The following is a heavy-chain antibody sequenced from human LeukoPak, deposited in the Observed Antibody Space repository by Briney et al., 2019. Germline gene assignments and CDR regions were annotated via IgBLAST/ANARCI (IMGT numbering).Heavy chain of an antibody. CDR1: GVSISSSNSY. CDR2: IYYSGNT. Sequence: SGTPSLTCAVSGVSISSSNSYWGWICQPPGKGLEWIGSIYYSGNTYYNASLKSRVTISVDTFKNQFSLKVTSVTAADTAVYYCARRRRIQRVYYYYYYKDVWGKGTTVTV. J-gene: IGHJ6*03. V-gene: IGHV4-39*01. CDR3: ARRRRIQRVYYYYYYKDV. D-gene: IGHD5-18*01.